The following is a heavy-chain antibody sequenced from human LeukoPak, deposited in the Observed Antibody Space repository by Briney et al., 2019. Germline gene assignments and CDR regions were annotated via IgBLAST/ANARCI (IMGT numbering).Heavy chain of an antibody. CDR1: RFTFSSYS. J-gene: IGHJ4*02. CDR2: ISSSSSYI. CDR3: ARDDKSMVSYFFDY. Sequence: GGSLRLSCAASRFTFSSYSMNWVRQAPGKGLEWVSSISSSSSYIYYADSVKGRFTISRDNAKNSLYLQMNSLRAEDTAVYYCARDDKSMVSYFFDYWGQGTLVAVSS. V-gene: IGHV3-21*01. D-gene: IGHD3-10*01.